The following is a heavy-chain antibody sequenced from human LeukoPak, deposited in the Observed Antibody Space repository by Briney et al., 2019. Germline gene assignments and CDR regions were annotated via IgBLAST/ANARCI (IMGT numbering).Heavy chain of an antibody. CDR3: ARVPAFCSGGDCYYRYFDR. V-gene: IGHV1-18*01. J-gene: IGHJ2*01. Sequence: GASVTVSCKASAYTFTSYGISWVRQAPAQGLEWMGWTSAYNGNTNYAQKLQGRVTTTTDTATSTAYMEMRSLRSDNTVVYYSARVPAFCSGGDCYYRYFDRWGRGTLSLSPQ. CDR2: TSAYNGNT. CDR1: AYTFTSYG. D-gene: IGHD2-21*02.